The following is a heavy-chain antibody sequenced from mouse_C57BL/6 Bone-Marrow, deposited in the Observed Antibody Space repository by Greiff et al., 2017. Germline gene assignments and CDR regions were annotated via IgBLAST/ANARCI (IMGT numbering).Heavy chain of an antibody. CDR3: ARERVYFDY. CDR2: ISDGGSYT. Sequence: EVHLVESGGGLVKPGGSLKLSCAASGFTFSSYAMSWVRQTPEKRLEWVATISDGGSYTYYPANVKGRFTISRDNAKNNLYLQMSHLKSEDTAMYYCARERVYFDYWGQGTTLTVSS. V-gene: IGHV5-4*01. J-gene: IGHJ2*01. CDR1: GFTFSSYA.